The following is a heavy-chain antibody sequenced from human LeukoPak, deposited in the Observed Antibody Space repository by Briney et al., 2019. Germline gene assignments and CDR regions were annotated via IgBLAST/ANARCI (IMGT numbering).Heavy chain of an antibody. D-gene: IGHD3-22*01. J-gene: IGHJ4*02. CDR3: ATAARSGYYSFDY. CDR1: GYTFTSYH. Sequence: ASVKVSCKASGYTFTSYHLHWVRQAPGQGLEWMGIINPSGGSPNYAQKFQGRVTMTEDTSTDTAYMELSSLRSEDTAVYYCATAARSGYYSFDYWGQGTLVTVSS. CDR2: INPSGGSP. V-gene: IGHV1-46*01.